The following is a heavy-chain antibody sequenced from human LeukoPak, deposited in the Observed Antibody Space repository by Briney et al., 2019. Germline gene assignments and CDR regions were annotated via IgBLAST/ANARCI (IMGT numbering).Heavy chain of an antibody. J-gene: IGHJ4*02. CDR2: IYYSGIT. Sequence: SETLSLTCTVSGGSISSSIYYWGWIRQPPGKGLEWIGSIYYSGITYYNPSVKSRVTISVDTSKNQFSLKLSSVTAADTAVYYCARVVVVPAATLRFDQWGQGTLVTVSS. CDR1: GGSISSSIYY. V-gene: IGHV4-39*07. CDR3: ARVVVVPAATLRFDQ. D-gene: IGHD2-2*01.